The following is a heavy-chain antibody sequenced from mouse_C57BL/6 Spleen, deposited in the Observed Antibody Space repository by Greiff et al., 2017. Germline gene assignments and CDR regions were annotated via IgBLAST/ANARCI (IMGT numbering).Heavy chain of an antibody. V-gene: IGHV1-82*01. CDR1: GYAFSSYW. J-gene: IGHJ3*01. CDR3: ARGGDYDGAWFAY. Sequence: VQLQQSGPELVKPGASVKISCKASGYAFSSYWMNWVKQRPGKGLEWIGRIYPGDGDTNYNGKFKGKATLTADKSSSTAYMQLSSLTSEDSAVYFCARGGDYDGAWFAYWGQGTLVTVSA. CDR2: IYPGDGDT. D-gene: IGHD2-4*01.